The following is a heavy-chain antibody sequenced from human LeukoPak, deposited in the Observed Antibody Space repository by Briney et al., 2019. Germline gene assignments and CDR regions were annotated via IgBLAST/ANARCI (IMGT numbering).Heavy chain of an antibody. Sequence: GGSLRLSCAASGFTFSTYSMNWVRQAPGKGLEWVSHISSSSSGIYYADSVQGRFTTSRDNGKNSLYLQMNSLRAEDTAVYYCTRDANWNPDYWGQGTLVTVSS. CDR2: ISSSSSGI. J-gene: IGHJ4*02. V-gene: IGHV3-48*01. D-gene: IGHD1-1*01. CDR1: GFTFSTYS. CDR3: TRDANWNPDY.